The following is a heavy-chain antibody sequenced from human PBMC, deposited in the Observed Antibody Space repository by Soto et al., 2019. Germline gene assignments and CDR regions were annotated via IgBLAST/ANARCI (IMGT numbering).Heavy chain of an antibody. J-gene: IGHJ4*02. Sequence: ESGGGLVQPGGSLRLSCAASGFTFSSYAMSWVCQAPGKGLEWVSTISGSGTGTYYAYSVTGRFTISRDNSKNTLYLQMNSLRAEDTAVYYCAKRGRGAVAFDYWGQGTLVTVSS. D-gene: IGHD6-19*01. CDR2: ISGSGTGT. V-gene: IGHV3-23*01. CDR3: AKRGRGAVAFDY. CDR1: GFTFSSYA.